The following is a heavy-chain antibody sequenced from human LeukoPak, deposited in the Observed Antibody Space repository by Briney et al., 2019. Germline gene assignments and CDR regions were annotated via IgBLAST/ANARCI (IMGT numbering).Heavy chain of an antibody. CDR2: ISYDGSNN. CDR3: AASYYYDSSGYYSPGY. CDR1: GFTFSSYG. Sequence: GRSLRLSCAASGFTFSSYGMHWVRQAPGKGLEWVALISYDGSNNYYADSVKGRFTISRDKSKNTLYLQMSSLRAEDTAVYYCAASYYYDSSGYYSPGYWGQGTLVTVSS. V-gene: IGHV3-30*03. D-gene: IGHD3-22*01. J-gene: IGHJ4*02.